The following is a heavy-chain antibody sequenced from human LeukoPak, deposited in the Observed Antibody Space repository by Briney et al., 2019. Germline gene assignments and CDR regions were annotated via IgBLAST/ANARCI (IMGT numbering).Heavy chain of an antibody. Sequence: GGSLRLSCAASGFTFSRFSMHWVRQAPGKGLEYVSAINTDGDRTYYADSVKGRFTISRDNAKNTLYLQMNSLRAEDTAVYYCARERSGWLFDYWGQGTLVTVSS. CDR2: INTDGDRT. CDR1: GFTFSRFS. D-gene: IGHD6-19*01. V-gene: IGHV3-64*04. J-gene: IGHJ4*02. CDR3: ARERSGWLFDY.